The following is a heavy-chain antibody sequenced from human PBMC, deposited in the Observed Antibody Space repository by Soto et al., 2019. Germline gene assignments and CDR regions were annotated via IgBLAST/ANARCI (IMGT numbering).Heavy chain of an antibody. CDR2: INKDGGRT. V-gene: IGHV3-23*01. J-gene: IGHJ6*02. CDR3: AKDLHWYGMDV. CDR1: GFTFGSYF. Sequence: EVQLLESGGGLVQPGASPRLSCAASGFTFGSYFMNWVRQAPGKGPEWVSDINKDGGRTHYADSVRGRFTISRDNSRNTLYLQMNRLRAEDTALYYCAKDLHWYGMDVWGQGTTVTVSS. D-gene: IGHD1-1*01.